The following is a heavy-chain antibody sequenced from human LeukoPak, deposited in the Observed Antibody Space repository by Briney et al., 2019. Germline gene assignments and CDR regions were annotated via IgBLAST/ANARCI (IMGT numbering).Heavy chain of an antibody. V-gene: IGHV1-3*01. D-gene: IGHD1-26*01. Sequence: ASVKVSCKASGYTFTSYAMHWVRQAPGQRLEWMGWINAGNGNTKYSQEFQGRVTITRDTSASTAYMELSSLRSEDTAVYYCARRGVGATLFDYWGQGTLVTVSS. CDR1: GYTFTSYA. CDR2: INAGNGNT. CDR3: ARRGVGATLFDY. J-gene: IGHJ4*02.